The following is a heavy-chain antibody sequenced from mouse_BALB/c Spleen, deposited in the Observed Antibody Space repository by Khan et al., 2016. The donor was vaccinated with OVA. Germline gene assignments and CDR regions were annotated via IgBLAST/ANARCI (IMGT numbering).Heavy chain of an antibody. V-gene: IGHV5-6*01. CDR2: ISSAGDYT. J-gene: IGHJ3*01. Sequence: VQLKQSGGDLVKPGGSLKLSCAASGFTFSSYSMSWVRQTPDKRLEWVATISSAGDYTYYPDSVKGRFTFSRENAKNTLYLQMSSLKSEDTAMYYCESHLTGSFAYWGQGTLVTVSA. CDR3: ESHLTGSFAY. CDR1: GFTFSSYS.